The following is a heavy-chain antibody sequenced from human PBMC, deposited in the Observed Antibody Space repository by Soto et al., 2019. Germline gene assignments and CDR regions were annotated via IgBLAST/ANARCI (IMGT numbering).Heavy chain of an antibody. Sequence: QVRLVESGGGVVQPGRSLRLSCAASGFKFDNFGMHWVRQAPGKVPEWVAVIWHDGTNEHYADSVKGRFTISRDNSKNAVYLQMTSLRGDDTAMYYCARDRGVGATNAKDYWGQGTRVTVSA. CDR1: GFKFDNFG. J-gene: IGHJ4*02. CDR2: IWHDGTNE. CDR3: ARDRGVGATNAKDY. D-gene: IGHD1-26*01. V-gene: IGHV3-33*08.